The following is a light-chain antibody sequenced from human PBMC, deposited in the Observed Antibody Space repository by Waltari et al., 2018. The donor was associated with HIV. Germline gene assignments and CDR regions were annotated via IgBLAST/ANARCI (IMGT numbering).Light chain of an antibody. J-gene: IGLJ3*02. CDR2: SNN. V-gene: IGLV1-44*01. CDR3: AAWDDSLNGPM. CDR1: GSNVGSNN. Sequence: QSVLTQPPSESGTPGQRVTISCSGSGSNVGSNNLNWYQQLPGTAPKLLIYSNNQRPSGVPDRFSVSKSGTSASLAISGLQSEDDADYYCAAWDDSLNGPMFGGGTKLTVL.